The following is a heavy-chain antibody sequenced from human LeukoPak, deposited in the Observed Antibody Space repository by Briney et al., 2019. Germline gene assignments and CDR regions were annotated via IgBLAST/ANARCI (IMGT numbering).Heavy chain of an antibody. CDR2: IIPIFGTA. CDR1: GCTFSSYA. D-gene: IGHD2-2*01. CDR3: AACSSTSCYDNWFDP. J-gene: IGHJ5*02. Sequence: GASLKVSCKAYGCTFSSYAISWVRQAPGQGLEWMGRIIPIFGTANYAQKFQGRVTITADESTSTAYMELSSLRSEDTAVYYCAACSSTSCYDNWFDPWGQGTLVTVSS. V-gene: IGHV1-69*13.